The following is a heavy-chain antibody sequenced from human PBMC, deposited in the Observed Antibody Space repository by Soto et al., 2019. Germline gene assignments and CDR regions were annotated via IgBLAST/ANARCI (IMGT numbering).Heavy chain of an antibody. CDR3: VRQAASNYFDV. Sequence: QVQLVESGGGLVKPGGSLTLSCAASGFPFRNYFMGWIRQSPGKGLEWVSFIESRGRTISYADSLKGRFTISRDNAKNSLFLQMNSLRAEDTAVYYCVRQAASNYFDVWGQGTLLTVAS. D-gene: IGHD2-2*01. J-gene: IGHJ4*02. CDR1: GFPFRNYF. V-gene: IGHV3-11*01. CDR2: IESRGRTI.